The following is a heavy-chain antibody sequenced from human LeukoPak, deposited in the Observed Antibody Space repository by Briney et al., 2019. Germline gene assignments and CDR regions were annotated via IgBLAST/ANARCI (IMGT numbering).Heavy chain of an antibody. D-gene: IGHD3-22*01. CDR3: ASPYYDSSGYQYPPDY. CDR2: IDTDGTST. V-gene: IGHV3-74*01. J-gene: IGHJ4*02. CDR1: GFTFSSSV. Sequence: PGGSLRLSCAASGFTFSSSVMSWVRQAPGKGLVWVSRIDTDGTSTSYAHAVKGRFTISRDNGKNTLYLQMNSMRAEVTALYYCASPYYDSSGYQYPPDYWGQGTLVTVSS.